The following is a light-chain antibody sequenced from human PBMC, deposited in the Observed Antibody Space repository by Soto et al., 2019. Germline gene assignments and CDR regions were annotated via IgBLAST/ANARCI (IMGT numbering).Light chain of an antibody. Sequence: QSVLTQPASVSGSPGQSITISCTGTSSDVGGYNYVSWYQQYPGKAPKLMIYDVSNRPSGVSNRFSGSKSGNTASLTISGLQAEDEADYFCSSYPGSSTYVFGTGTKVTVL. V-gene: IGLV2-14*03. CDR2: DVS. CDR1: SSDVGGYNY. CDR3: SSYPGSSTYV. J-gene: IGLJ1*01.